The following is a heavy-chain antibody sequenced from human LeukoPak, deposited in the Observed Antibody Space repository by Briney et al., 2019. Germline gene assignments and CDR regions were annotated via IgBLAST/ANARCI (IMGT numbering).Heavy chain of an antibody. D-gene: IGHD2-15*01. CDR3: ARDTCSGGSCYPNYYYYYGMDV. Sequence: GGSLRLSCAASGFTFSDYYMSWIRQAPGKGLEWVSYISSSGSTIYYADSVKGRFTISRDNAKNSLYLQMNSLRAEDTAVYYYARDTCSGGSCYPNYYYYYGMDVWGQGATVTVSS. CDR2: ISSSGSTI. CDR1: GFTFSDYY. V-gene: IGHV3-11*01. J-gene: IGHJ6*02.